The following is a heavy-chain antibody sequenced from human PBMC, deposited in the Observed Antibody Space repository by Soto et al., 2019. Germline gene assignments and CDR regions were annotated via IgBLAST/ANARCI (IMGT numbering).Heavy chain of an antibody. CDR1: GYTFTSYG. D-gene: IGHD2-15*01. CDR2: ISAYNGNT. CDR3: AGEVGGSHPAYYYYDGMDV. Sequence: QVQLVQSGAEVKKPGASVKVSCKASGYTFTSYGISWVRQAPGQGLEWMGWISAYNGNTNYAQKLQGRVTMTTDTPPRTASMALRSLRSADTAVYYCAGEVGGSHPAYYYYDGMDVRGQGTTVTVSS. J-gene: IGHJ6*02. V-gene: IGHV1-18*04.